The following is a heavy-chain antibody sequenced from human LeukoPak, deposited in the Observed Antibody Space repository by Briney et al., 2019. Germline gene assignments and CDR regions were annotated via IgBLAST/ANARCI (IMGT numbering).Heavy chain of an antibody. CDR3: LVWKHVFDR. J-gene: IGHJ5*02. D-gene: IGHD5/OR15-5a*01. Sequence: GGSLRLPCAASGFTFSSYGMHWVRQAPGKGLEWVAVMSYDGSKEYYADSVKGRFTISRDNSKNTLYLQMNSLRVEGTAVYYCLVWKHVFDRWGQGTLVTVSS. CDR1: GFTFSSYG. CDR2: MSYDGSKE. V-gene: IGHV3-30*03.